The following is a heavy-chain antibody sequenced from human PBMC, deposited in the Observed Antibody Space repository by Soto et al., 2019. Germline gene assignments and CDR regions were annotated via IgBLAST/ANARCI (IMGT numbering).Heavy chain of an antibody. CDR1: GGTFSGYY. D-gene: IGHD2-2*01. Sequence: SETLSLTCAVYGGTFSGYYWSWIRQPPGKGLEWIGEINHSGSTNYNPSLKSRVTISVDTSKNQFSLKLSSVTAADTAVYYCARGVVVPAARVNYYMDVWGKGITVTVSS. J-gene: IGHJ6*03. CDR3: ARGVVVPAARVNYYMDV. V-gene: IGHV4-34*01. CDR2: INHSGST.